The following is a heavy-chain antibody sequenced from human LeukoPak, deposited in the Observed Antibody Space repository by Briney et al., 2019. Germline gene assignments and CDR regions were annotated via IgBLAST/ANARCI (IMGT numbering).Heavy chain of an antibody. D-gene: IGHD1-26*01. CDR1: GFTFSSYA. CDR2: ISGSGGST. Sequence: GGSLRLSCAASGFTFSSYAMSWVRQAPGKGLEWVSAISGSGGSTYYADSVKGRFTISRDNSKNTLYLQMNSLRAEDTAVYYCARDGDSGSYVDAFDIWGQGTMVTVSS. J-gene: IGHJ3*02. CDR3: ARDGDSGSYVDAFDI. V-gene: IGHV3-23*01.